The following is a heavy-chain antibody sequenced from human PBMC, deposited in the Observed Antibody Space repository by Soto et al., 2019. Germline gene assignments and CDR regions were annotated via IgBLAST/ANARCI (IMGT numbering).Heavy chain of an antibody. J-gene: IGHJ5*02. V-gene: IGHV5-51*01. CDR2: IFPSDSDT. CDR1: GYRFTSYW. CDR3: ARKDKSGYFNWFDP. Sequence: GETLKISCRTSGYRFTSYWIAWVRQMPGKGLEWMGIIFPSDSDTRYSPSFQGQVTISADRSTSTVFLQWASLKASDTAVYFCARKDKSGYFNWFDPWGQGTLVTVSS. D-gene: IGHD3-22*01.